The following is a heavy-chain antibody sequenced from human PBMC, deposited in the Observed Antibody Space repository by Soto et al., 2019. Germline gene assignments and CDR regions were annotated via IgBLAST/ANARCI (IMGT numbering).Heavy chain of an antibody. J-gene: IGHJ4*02. CDR3: GRGISGSSGTLRVDY. CDR2: ISGSGGST. Sequence: EVQLLESGGGLVQPGGSLRLSCAASGFTFSSYAMSWVRQAPGKGLEWVSAISGSGGSTYYADSVKGRFTISRDNSKNTVYLQMNSLRAEDTAVYYCGRGISGSSGTLRVDYWGQGTLVTVSS. CDR1: GFTFSSYA. D-gene: IGHD3-3*02. V-gene: IGHV3-23*01.